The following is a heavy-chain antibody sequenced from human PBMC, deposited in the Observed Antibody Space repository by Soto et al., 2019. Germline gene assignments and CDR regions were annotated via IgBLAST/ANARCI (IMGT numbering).Heavy chain of an antibody. Sequence: QVQLQESGPGLVKPSETLSLTCTVSGGSISSYYWTWIRQPPGKGLEWIGFMYNSGSTTYNPSLKSRVTISLDTSKNQFSLTLRSVTAADTAVYYCASMGYHYGSGSYPLDYWGQGTLVTVSS. CDR1: GGSISSYY. D-gene: IGHD3-10*01. V-gene: IGHV4-59*08. J-gene: IGHJ4*02. CDR2: MYNSGST. CDR3: ASMGYHYGSGSYPLDY.